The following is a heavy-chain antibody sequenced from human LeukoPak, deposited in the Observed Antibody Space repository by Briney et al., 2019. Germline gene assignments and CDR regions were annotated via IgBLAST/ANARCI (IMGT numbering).Heavy chain of an antibody. Sequence: GGSLRLSCAVSGFGFSDYFVTWIRQAPGEGLEWVSYLSGSGTTKYYADSVKGRFTISRDNANNTLYLQLNSLRADDTAVYYCARGARDYDDAFDLWGQGTLVTVSS. D-gene: IGHD4-17*01. V-gene: IGHV3-11*01. J-gene: IGHJ3*01. CDR2: LSGSGTTK. CDR3: ARGARDYDDAFDL. CDR1: GFGFSDYF.